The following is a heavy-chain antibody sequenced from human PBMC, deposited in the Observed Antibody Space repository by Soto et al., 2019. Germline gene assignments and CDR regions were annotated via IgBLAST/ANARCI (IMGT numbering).Heavy chain of an antibody. Sequence: QVPLVQSGAEVKKPGASVKVSCKASGYTFTSYGISWVRQAPGQGLEWMGWISAYNGNTNYAQKLQGRVTMTTDTSTSTAYMELRSLRTDDTAVYYCARTAVAGVRTSEYFQHWGQGTLVTVSS. CDR2: ISAYNGNT. CDR3: ARTAVAGVRTSEYFQH. D-gene: IGHD6-19*01. CDR1: GYTFTSYG. V-gene: IGHV1-18*01. J-gene: IGHJ1*01.